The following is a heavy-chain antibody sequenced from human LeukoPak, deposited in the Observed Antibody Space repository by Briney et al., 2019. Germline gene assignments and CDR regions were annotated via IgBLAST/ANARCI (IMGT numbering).Heavy chain of an antibody. J-gene: IGHJ4*02. D-gene: IGHD3-3*01. CDR3: ARQVGDYDFWSGYYRHFDY. V-gene: IGHV5-51*01. CDR2: IYPGDSDT. CDR1: GYSFTSYW. Sequence: GESLKISCKGSGYSFTSYWIGWVRQMPGKGLEWMGIIYPGDSDTRYSPSFQGQVTISADKSISTAYLQWSSLKASDTAMYYCARQVGDYDFWSGYYRHFDYWGQGTLVTVSS.